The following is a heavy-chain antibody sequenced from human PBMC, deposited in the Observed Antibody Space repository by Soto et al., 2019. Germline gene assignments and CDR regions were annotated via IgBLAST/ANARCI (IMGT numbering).Heavy chain of an antibody. D-gene: IGHD2-15*01. CDR1: GGTFSSYT. Sequence: EASVKVSCKASGGTFSSYTITWVRQAPGQGLEWMGRIIPILGIANYAQKFQGRVTITADKSTSTAYMELSSLRSEDTAVYYCASHPTPPYCSGGSCYSGYHWGQGTLVTVSS. CDR3: ASHPTPPYCSGGSCYSGYH. V-gene: IGHV1-69*02. J-gene: IGHJ5*02. CDR2: IIPILGIA.